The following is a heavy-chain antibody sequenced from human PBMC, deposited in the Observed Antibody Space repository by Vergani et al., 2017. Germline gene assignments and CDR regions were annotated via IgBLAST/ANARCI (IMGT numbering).Heavy chain of an antibody. Sequence: VQLLESGGGLVQPGGSLRLSCAASGFTFDDYAMHWVRQAPGKGLEWVAVISYDGSNKYYADSVKGRFTISRDNSKNTRYLQMNSLRAEDTAVYYCARDVEDIVVVPAAMPDYYYYYYMDVWGKGTTVTVSS. J-gene: IGHJ6*03. D-gene: IGHD2-2*01. V-gene: IGHV3-30-3*01. CDR2: ISYDGSNK. CDR3: ARDVEDIVVVPAAMPDYYYYYYMDV. CDR1: GFTFDDYA.